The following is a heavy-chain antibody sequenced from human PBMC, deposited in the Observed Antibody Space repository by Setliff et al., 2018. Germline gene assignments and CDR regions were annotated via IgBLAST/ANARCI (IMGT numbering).Heavy chain of an antibody. CDR2: IYIGGSA. V-gene: IGHV4-4*07. D-gene: IGHD6-19*01. CDR1: GGSISSYY. J-gene: IGHJ6*03. CDR3: AREQWLDPPGYYYMDV. Sequence: SETLSLTCTVSGGSISSYYWSWIRQPAGKGLEWIGHIYIGGSANYNPSLKSRVTMSIDTYKNQYSLKLNSVTAADMAVYYCAREQWLDPPGYYYMDVWAKGTTVTVSS.